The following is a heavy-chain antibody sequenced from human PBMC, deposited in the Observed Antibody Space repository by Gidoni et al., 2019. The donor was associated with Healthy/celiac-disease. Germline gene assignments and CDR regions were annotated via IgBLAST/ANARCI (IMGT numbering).Heavy chain of an antibody. CDR1: GGSISSSSYY. Sequence: QLQLQESGPGLVKPSETLSRTCTVAGGSISSSSYYWGWSRQPPGKGLEWIGSFYYSGGTYDTPSLKSRFTISVDTSTTPFSLKLSSVTAADTAVYSCARHHKGGGFNFDYWGQGTLVTVSS. J-gene: IGHJ4*02. V-gene: IGHV4-39*01. D-gene: IGHD3-16*01. CDR2: FYYSGGT. CDR3: ARHHKGGGFNFDY.